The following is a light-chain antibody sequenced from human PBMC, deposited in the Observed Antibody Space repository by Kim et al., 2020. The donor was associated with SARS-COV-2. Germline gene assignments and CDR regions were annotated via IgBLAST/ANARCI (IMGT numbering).Light chain of an antibody. CDR2: AAS. Sequence: DIQMTQSPSSVSASVGDRVTITCRASQDISNWLAWYKQKPGNAPNLLIYAASRLQSGVLSRFSGSGSGTDFTLTISSLHPEDFATYYCQQANGFPLTFGGGTKVDIK. J-gene: IGKJ4*01. CDR3: QQANGFPLT. V-gene: IGKV1-12*01. CDR1: QDISNW.